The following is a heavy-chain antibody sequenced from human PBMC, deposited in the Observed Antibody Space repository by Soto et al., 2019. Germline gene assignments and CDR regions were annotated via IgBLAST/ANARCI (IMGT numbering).Heavy chain of an antibody. CDR3: AKSRASMVRGVVLCYGMDV. V-gene: IGHV3-30*18. Sequence: QVQLVESGGGVVQPGRSLRLSCAASGFTFSSYGMHWVRQAPGKGLEWVTVISFDGSKEYYADSVKGRFTISRDNSKNTLYLQMNSLTIEDTAVYYCAKSRASMVRGVVLCYGMDVWGHGTTVSVSS. CDR2: ISFDGSKE. CDR1: GFTFSSYG. J-gene: IGHJ6*02. D-gene: IGHD3-10*01.